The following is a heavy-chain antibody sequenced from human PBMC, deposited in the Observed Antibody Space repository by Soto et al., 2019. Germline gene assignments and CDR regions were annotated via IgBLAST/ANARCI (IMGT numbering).Heavy chain of an antibody. J-gene: IGHJ6*03. CDR2: MNPNSGNT. CDR1: GYTFTSYD. D-gene: IGHD3-3*01. Sequence: ASVKVSCKASGYTFTSYDINWVRRATGQGLEWMGWMNPNSGNTGYAQKFQGRVTMTRNTSISTAYMELSSLRSEDTAVYYCARAFAYYDFWSGYYNYYYYYMDVWGKGTTVTVSS. V-gene: IGHV1-8*01. CDR3: ARAFAYYDFWSGYYNYYYYYMDV.